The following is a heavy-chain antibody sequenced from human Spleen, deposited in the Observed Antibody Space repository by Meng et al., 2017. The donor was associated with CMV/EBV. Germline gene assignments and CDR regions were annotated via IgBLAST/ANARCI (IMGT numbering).Heavy chain of an antibody. D-gene: IGHD2-2*02. J-gene: IGHJ6*02. CDR2: ITSDSSVI. CDR1: GFTFSLFT. Sequence: GGSLRLSCTASGFTFSLFTMNWVRQAPGKGLEWVSSITSDSSVIYYADSLKGRFTISRDNAKNSLYLQMNSLRAEDTAVYYCARDKPPDIVVVPAAILGYYYGMDVWGQGTTVTVSS. CDR3: ARDKPPDIVVVPAAILGYYYGMDV. V-gene: IGHV3-21*01.